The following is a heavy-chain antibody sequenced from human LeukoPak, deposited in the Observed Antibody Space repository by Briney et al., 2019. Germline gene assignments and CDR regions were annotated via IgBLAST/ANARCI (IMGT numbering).Heavy chain of an antibody. J-gene: IGHJ6*03. Sequence: PSETLSLTCSGSGGSFSDYYWSWIRRPAGQALVWIGRIYTSGSTNYNTSRKSRVTMSVATSKNQFSLKLSSVTAADTAVYYCARSRIAAAGNYYYYYMDVWGKGTTVTVSS. D-gene: IGHD6-13*01. CDR2: IYTSGST. V-gene: IGHV4-4*07. CDR3: ARSRIAAAGNYYYYYMDV. CDR1: GGSFSDYY.